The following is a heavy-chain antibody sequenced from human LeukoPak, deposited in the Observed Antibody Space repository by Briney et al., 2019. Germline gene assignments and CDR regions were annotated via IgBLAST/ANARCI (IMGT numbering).Heavy chain of an antibody. D-gene: IGHD2-2*01. V-gene: IGHV4-61*02. CDR2: IYTSGST. CDR1: GGSISSGSYY. Sequence: SQTLSLTCTVSGGSISSGSYYWSWIRQPAGKGLEWIGRIYTSGSTNYNPSLKSRVTMSVNTSKNQFSLKLSSVTAADTAVYYCAREYQPYYYYYYMDVWGKGTTVTISS. CDR3: AREYQPYYYYYYMDV. J-gene: IGHJ6*03.